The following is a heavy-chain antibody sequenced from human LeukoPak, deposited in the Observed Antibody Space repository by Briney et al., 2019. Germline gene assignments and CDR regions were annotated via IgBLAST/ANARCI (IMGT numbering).Heavy chain of an antibody. V-gene: IGHV4-34*01. CDR3: ARGAGPESIVVVPAALGAPYNWFDP. Sequence: SETLSLTCAVYGGSFSGYYWSWIRQPPGKGLEWIGEINHSGSTNYNPSLKSRVTISVDTSKNQFSLKLSSVTAADTAVYYCARGAGPESIVVVPAALGAPYNWFDPWGQGTLVTVSS. CDR2: INHSGST. CDR1: GGSFSGYY. J-gene: IGHJ5*02. D-gene: IGHD2-2*01.